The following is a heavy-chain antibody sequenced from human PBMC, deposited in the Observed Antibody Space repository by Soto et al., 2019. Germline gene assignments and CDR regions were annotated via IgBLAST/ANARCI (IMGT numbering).Heavy chain of an antibody. Sequence: AELLNIWWEGPWYRFTSYWTGWVHQVRGEGVEWMGIIHPRDSDTRYSPSFQGQVTTSADKSISPAYPPWSSLQASDTAMYYCATRYCSCGSCYSSLIDAFAIWGQETRAPSPQ. J-gene: IGHJ3*02. CDR3: ATRYCSCGSCYSSLIDAFAI. CDR2: IHPRDSDT. D-gene: IGHD2-15*01. CDR1: WYRFTSYW. V-gene: IGHV5-51*02.